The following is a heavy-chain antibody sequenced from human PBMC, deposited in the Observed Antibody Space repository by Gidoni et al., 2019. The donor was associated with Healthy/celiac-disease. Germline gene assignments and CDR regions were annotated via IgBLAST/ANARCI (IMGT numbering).Heavy chain of an antibody. CDR2: INTNTGNP. CDR1: GYTFTSHA. CDR3: AREYYDSSGYHFDY. V-gene: IGHV7-4-1*02. D-gene: IGHD3-22*01. J-gene: IGHJ4*02. Sequence: QVQLVQSGSELKKPGASVKVSCQASGYTFTSHAMTWVRQAPGQGLEWMGWINTNTGNPTDAQGFTGRFVVSLDTSVSTAYLQISSLKAEDTAVYYCAREYYDSSGYHFDYWGQGTLVTVSS.